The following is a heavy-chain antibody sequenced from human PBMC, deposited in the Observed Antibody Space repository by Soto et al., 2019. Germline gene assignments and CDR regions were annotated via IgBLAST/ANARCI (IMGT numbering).Heavy chain of an antibody. V-gene: IGHV4-31*03. J-gene: IGHJ5*02. CDR1: GGSISSGGYY. CDR2: IYYSGST. D-gene: IGHD3-16*01. CDR3: ARGGGGGLDP. Sequence: SETLSLTCTVSGGSISSGGYYWSWIRQHPGKGLEWIGYIYYSGSTYYNPSLKSRVTISVDTSKNQFSLKLSSVTAADTAVYYWARGGGGGLDPWGQGTLVTVSS.